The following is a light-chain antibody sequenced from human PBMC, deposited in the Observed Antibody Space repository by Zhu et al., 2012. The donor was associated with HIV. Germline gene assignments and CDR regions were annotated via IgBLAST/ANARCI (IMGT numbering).Light chain of an antibody. CDR2: GAS. CDR3: QHLTLYPT. J-gene: IGKJ4*01. CDR1: QGISNH. Sequence: DIQLTQSPSFLSASVGDRVTITCRASQGISNHLAWYHQKPGKAPKLLIYGASILQSGVPSRFSGSGSGTEFTRTISSLQPEDFATYFCQHLTLYPTFGGGSKVEIK. V-gene: IGKV1-9*01.